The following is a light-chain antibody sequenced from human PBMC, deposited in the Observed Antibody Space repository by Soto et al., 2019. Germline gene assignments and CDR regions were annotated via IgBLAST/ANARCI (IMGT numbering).Light chain of an antibody. V-gene: IGLV2-11*01. J-gene: IGLJ2*01. CDR1: SSDVGAYNF. CDR3: CSYAGTYSPV. CDR2: DVS. Sequence: QSALTQPPSVSGSPGQSVTISCTGTSSDVGAYNFVSWYLQYPGKAPKLIIFDVSARPSGVPDRFSGSKSGNTASLTISGLQADDEADYYCCSYAGTYSPVLGGGTKLTVL.